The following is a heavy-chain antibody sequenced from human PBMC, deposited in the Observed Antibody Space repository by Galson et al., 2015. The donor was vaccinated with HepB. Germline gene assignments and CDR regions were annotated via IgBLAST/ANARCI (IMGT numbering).Heavy chain of an antibody. D-gene: IGHD3-10*01. Sequence: SVKVSCKASGGTFSSYAISWVRQAPGQGLEWMGRIIPILGIANYAQKFQGRVTITADKSTSTAYMELSSLRSEDTAVYYCASVVGSGSYSDYWGQGTLVTVSS. V-gene: IGHV1-69*04. CDR2: IIPILGIA. CDR1: GGTFSSYA. J-gene: IGHJ4*02. CDR3: ASVVGSGSYSDY.